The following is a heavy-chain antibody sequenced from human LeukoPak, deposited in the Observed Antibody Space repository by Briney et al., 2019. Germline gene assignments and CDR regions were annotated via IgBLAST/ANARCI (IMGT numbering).Heavy chain of an antibody. D-gene: IGHD3-22*01. Sequence: PGGSLRLSCAASGFSFSSYSMNWVRQAPGKGLEWVSSISSSSNYIYYADSVKGRFTISRDNAKNSLYLQMNSLRAEDTAVYYCARAEMFYYEGGTYYHAFDIWGQGTMVTVPS. CDR1: GFSFSSYS. J-gene: IGHJ3*02. CDR2: ISSSSNYI. V-gene: IGHV3-21*01. CDR3: ARAEMFYYEGGTYYHAFDI.